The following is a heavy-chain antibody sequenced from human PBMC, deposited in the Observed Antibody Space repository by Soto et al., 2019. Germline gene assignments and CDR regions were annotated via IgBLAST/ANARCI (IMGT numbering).Heavy chain of an antibody. Sequence: PSETLSLTCTVSGDSISSNTFYWGWIRQSPGKGLEWIGSIYYIGSTYYNPSLKSRVTMSIDTSKSQFSLKLSSLTAADTAVYYCARGYCSSTSCYIWDNWFDPWGQGTLVTVSS. J-gene: IGHJ5*02. CDR3: ARGYCSSTSCYIWDNWFDP. CDR1: GDSISSNTFY. V-gene: IGHV4-39*07. CDR2: IYYIGST. D-gene: IGHD2-2*02.